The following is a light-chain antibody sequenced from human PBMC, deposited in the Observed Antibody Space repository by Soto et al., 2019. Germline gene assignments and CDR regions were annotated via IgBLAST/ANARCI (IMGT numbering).Light chain of an antibody. Sequence: EIGLSQSPATLSLTPGERVTLSCRASQSAISNLAWYQQKPGQTPRLLIYDASTRATDIPARFSGSGSGTDFTLTISSLLSEDFAVYYCHQYYKWPLTFGGGTKVDIK. CDR1: QSAISN. J-gene: IGKJ4*01. V-gene: IGKV3-15*01. CDR3: HQYYKWPLT. CDR2: DAS.